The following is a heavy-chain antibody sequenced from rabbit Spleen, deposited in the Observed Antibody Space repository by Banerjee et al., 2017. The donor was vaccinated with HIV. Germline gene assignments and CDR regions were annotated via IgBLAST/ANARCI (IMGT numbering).Heavy chain of an antibody. CDR1: GFSFSNKAV. Sequence: QEQLVESGGGLVKPEGSLKLSCTASGFSFSNKAVMCWVRQTPGKGLEWISCIAGSSSGFTYSATWAKGRFTCSKSSSTTVTLQMTSLTVADTATYFCARDTGSSFSSYGMDLWGPGTLVTVS. CDR2: IAGSSSGFT. J-gene: IGHJ6*01. V-gene: IGHV1S45*01. D-gene: IGHD8-1*01. CDR3: ARDTGSSFSSYGMDL.